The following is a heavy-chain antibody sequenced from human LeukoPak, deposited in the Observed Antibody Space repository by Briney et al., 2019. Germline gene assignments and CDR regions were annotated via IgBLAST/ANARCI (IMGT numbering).Heavy chain of an antibody. D-gene: IGHD4-17*01. Sequence: PGGSLRLSCAASGFTFSSYWMSWVRQAPGKGLEWVANIKQDGSEKHYVDSVKGRFTISRDNAKNSLYLQMNSLRAEDTAVYYCARDGDYNFLSNAFDIWGQGTMVTVSS. CDR2: IKQDGSEK. CDR3: ARDGDYNFLSNAFDI. CDR1: GFTFSSYW. J-gene: IGHJ3*02. V-gene: IGHV3-7*01.